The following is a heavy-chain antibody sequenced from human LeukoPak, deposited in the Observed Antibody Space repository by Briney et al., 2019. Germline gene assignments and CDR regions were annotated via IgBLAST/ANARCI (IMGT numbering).Heavy chain of an antibody. J-gene: IGHJ4*02. Sequence: GGSLRLSCAASGFTFDDYGMNWVRQPPGKGLEWVCNINWNGGSTSYADSLKGRLTISRDNAKSSLYLQMNSLRPEDTAVYYCANWPELRSSSSWFYYWGQGTLVTVSS. CDR1: GFTFDDYG. V-gene: IGHV3-20*04. CDR2: INWNGGST. D-gene: IGHD6-13*01. CDR3: ANWPELRSSSSWFYY.